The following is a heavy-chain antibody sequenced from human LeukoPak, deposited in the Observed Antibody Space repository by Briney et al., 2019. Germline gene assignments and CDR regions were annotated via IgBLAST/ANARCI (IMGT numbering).Heavy chain of an antibody. J-gene: IGHJ6*03. V-gene: IGHV1-69*05. CDR3: ARNPTAAGKAYYYYYMDV. Sequence: SVKVSCKASGGTSSSYAISWVRQAPGQGLEWMGGIIPIFGTANYAQKFQGRVTITTDESTSTAYMELSSLRSEDTAVYYCARNPTAAGKAYYYYYMDVRGKGTTVTVSS. CDR1: GGTSSSYA. D-gene: IGHD6-13*01. CDR2: IIPIFGTA.